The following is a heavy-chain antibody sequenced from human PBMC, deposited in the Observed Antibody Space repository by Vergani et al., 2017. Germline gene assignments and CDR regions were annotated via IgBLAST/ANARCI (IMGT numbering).Heavy chain of an antibody. J-gene: IGHJ3*02. CDR3: ANAELELRTDDAFDI. CDR1: GFTFSSYA. D-gene: IGHD1-7*01. CDR2: ISGSGGST. V-gene: IGHV3-23*04. Sequence: EVQQVESGGGLVKRGGSLRLSCAASGFTFSSYAMSWVRQAPGKGLEWVSAISGSGGSTYYADSVKGRFTISRDNSKNTLYLQMNSLRAEDTAVYYCANAELELRTDDAFDIWGQGTMVTVSS.